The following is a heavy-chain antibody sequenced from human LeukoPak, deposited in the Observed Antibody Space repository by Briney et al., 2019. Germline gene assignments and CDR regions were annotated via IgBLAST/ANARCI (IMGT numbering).Heavy chain of an antibody. V-gene: IGHV3-23*01. CDR2: IAGSGDST. CDR3: AKGDSNSPAVFDY. Sequence: QPGGSLRLSCAASGFTFSSYAMTWVRQAPGKGLEGGSTIAGSGDSTYYADSVKGRFSISRDNSKTTLYLQMNSLRAEDTAIYYCAKGDSNSPAVFDYWGQGTLVTVSS. CDR1: GFTFSSYA. D-gene: IGHD6-13*01. J-gene: IGHJ4*02.